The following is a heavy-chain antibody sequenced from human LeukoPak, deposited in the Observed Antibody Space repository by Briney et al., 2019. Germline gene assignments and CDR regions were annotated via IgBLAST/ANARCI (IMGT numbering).Heavy chain of an antibody. J-gene: IGHJ3*01. Sequence: SETLSLTCSVSGAFVSTTAYFWNWIRQPAGEGLEWIGRIYASGNTHYNPSLKSRVTMSLDTSKNQFSLTMNSVTAADSAVYFCASYREAYDLYPHGLDVWGRGTVVTVSS. V-gene: IGHV4-61*02. CDR2: IYASGNT. CDR3: ASYREAYDLYPHGLDV. CDR1: GAFVSTTAYF. D-gene: IGHD5-24*01.